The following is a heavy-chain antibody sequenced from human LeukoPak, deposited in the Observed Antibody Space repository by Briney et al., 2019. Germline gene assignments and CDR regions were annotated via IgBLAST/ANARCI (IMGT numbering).Heavy chain of an antibody. D-gene: IGHD3-10*01. CDR1: GFTFSSYS. Sequence: GGSLRLSCAASGFTFSSYSMNWVRQAPGKGLEWISYISGSGSTIYYADSVKGRFTISRDNAKNSLYLQMNSLRAGDTAVYYCATYIIGPTIDYWGQGTLVTVSS. V-gene: IGHV3-48*04. CDR3: ATYIIGPTIDY. J-gene: IGHJ4*02. CDR2: ISGSGSTI.